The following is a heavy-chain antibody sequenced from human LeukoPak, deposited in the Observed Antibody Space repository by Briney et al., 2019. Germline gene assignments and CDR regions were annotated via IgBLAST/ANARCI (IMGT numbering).Heavy chain of an antibody. V-gene: IGHV4-4*07. J-gene: IGHJ4*02. CDR2: IYSNGNT. D-gene: IGHD3-10*01. CDR3: ARGNGSGSPIDY. Sequence: SETLSLTCTVSGGSISNDFWSWIRQPAGKGLEWIGRIYSNGNTNYNPSLKSRLTMSIDTSKNQFSLRLTSVPAADTAVFYCARGNGSGSPIDYWGQGTLVTVSS. CDR1: GGSISNDF.